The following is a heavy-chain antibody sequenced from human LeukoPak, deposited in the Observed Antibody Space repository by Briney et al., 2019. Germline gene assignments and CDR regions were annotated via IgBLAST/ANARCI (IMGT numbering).Heavy chain of an antibody. D-gene: IGHD3-10*01. J-gene: IGHJ4*02. Sequence: PGGSLRLSCAASGFTVSSNYMSWVRQAPGKGLEWVSVIYSGGSTYYADSVKGRFTISRDNSKNTRYLQMNSLRAEDTAVYYCARGYYGSGSDYWGQGTLVTVSS. V-gene: IGHV3-53*01. CDR1: GFTVSSNY. CDR3: ARGYYGSGSDY. CDR2: IYSGGST.